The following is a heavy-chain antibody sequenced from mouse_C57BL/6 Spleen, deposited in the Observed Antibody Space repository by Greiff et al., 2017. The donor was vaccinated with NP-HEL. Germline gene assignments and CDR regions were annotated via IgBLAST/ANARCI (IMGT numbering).Heavy chain of an antibody. CDR2: IWSGGST. CDR3: ARGDWDGGFLDY. CDR1: GFSLTSYG. V-gene: IGHV2-2*01. J-gene: IGHJ2*01. Sequence: VQLQQSGPGLVQPSQSLSITCTVSGFSLTSYGVHWVRQSPGKGLEWLGVIWSGGSTDYNAAFISRLSISKDNSKSQVFFKMNSLQADDTAIYYCARGDWDGGFLDYWGQGTTLTVSS. D-gene: IGHD4-1*01.